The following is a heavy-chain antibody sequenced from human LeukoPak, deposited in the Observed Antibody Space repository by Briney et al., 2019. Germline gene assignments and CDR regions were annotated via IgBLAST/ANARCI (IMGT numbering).Heavy chain of an antibody. Sequence: GGSLRLSCAASGFTVSGNYMSWVRQPPGKGLVWVSLIKNDGRSTTYADSVKGRFTISRDNGKNMLYLQMNSLRAEDTALYYCARANGGADSWGQGTLVTVSS. D-gene: IGHD3-10*01. CDR1: GFTVSGNY. V-gene: IGHV3-74*01. J-gene: IGHJ4*02. CDR2: IKNDGRST. CDR3: ARANGGADS.